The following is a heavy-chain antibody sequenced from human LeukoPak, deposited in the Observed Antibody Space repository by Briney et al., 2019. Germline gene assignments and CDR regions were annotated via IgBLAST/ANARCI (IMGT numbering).Heavy chain of an antibody. V-gene: IGHV4-39*07. J-gene: IGHJ4*02. CDR2: IYYSGST. CDR1: GGSISSSSYY. D-gene: IGHD2-15*01. Sequence: PSETLSLTCSVSGGSISSSSYYWGWIRQPPGKGLEWIGSIYYSGSTYYNPSLKSRVTISVDTSKNQFSLKLSSVTAADTAVYYCARDLVVAATGGIDYWGQGTLVTVSS. CDR3: ARDLVVAATGGIDY.